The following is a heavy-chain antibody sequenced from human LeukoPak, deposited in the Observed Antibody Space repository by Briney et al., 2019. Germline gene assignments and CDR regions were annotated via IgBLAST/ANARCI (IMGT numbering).Heavy chain of an antibody. CDR2: IYHNGST. V-gene: IGHV4-30-2*01. J-gene: IGHJ3*02. D-gene: IGHD2-8*01. Sequence: SETLSLTCAVSGGSISSGGYSWSWIRQPPGKGLEWIGYIYHNGSTYYNPSLKSRVTISVDRSKNQFSLKLSSVTAADTAVYHCARSGVSFDIWGQGTMVTVSS. CDR3: ARSGVSFDI. CDR1: GGSISSGGYS.